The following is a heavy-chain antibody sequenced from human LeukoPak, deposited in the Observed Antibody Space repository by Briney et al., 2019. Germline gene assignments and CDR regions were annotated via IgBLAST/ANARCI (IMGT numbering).Heavy chain of an antibody. J-gene: IGHJ4*02. CDR3: ARGVNSQGTAVVLFDS. CDR2: MNPNSGNT. V-gene: IGHV1-8*03. CDR1: GYTFTSYD. Sequence: EASVKVSCKASGYTFTSYDINWVRQATGQGLEWMGWMNPNSGNTGYAQKFQGRVTITRNTSISTAYMELSSLRSEDTAVYYCARGVNSQGTAVVLFDSWGQGSLVTVSA. D-gene: IGHD6-19*01.